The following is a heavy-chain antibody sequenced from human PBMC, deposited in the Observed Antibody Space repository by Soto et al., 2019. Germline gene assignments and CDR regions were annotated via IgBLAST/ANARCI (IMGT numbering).Heavy chain of an antibody. V-gene: IGHV4-39*01. CDR2: IYYSGST. CDR1: GGSISSSSYY. Sequence: SETLSLTCTVSGGSISSSSYYWGWIRQPPGKGLEWIGSIYYSGSTYYNPSLKSRVTISVDTSKNQFSLKLSSVTAADTAVYYCARQGLSIAVAGNWFDPWGQGTLVTVSS. J-gene: IGHJ5*02. D-gene: IGHD6-19*01. CDR3: ARQGLSIAVAGNWFDP.